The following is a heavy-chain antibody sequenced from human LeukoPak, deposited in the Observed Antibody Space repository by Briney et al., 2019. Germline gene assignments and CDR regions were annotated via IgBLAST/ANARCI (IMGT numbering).Heavy chain of an antibody. Sequence: PGESLRLSCAASGFTVSGNYMSWVRQAPGEGLEWVSAISGSGGSTYYADSVKGRFTISKDNSKNTLYLQVNSLRAEDTAVYYCAKGTDYGDYDRYWYFDLWGRGTLVTVSS. V-gene: IGHV3-23*01. J-gene: IGHJ2*01. CDR2: ISGSGGST. CDR1: GFTVSGNY. D-gene: IGHD4-17*01. CDR3: AKGTDYGDYDRYWYFDL.